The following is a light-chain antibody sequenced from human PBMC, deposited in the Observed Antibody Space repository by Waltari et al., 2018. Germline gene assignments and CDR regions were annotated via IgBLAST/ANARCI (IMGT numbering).Light chain of an antibody. CDR1: QSIRSW. Sequence: DIQTTQSPATLSASVGDRVTISCRASQSIRSWLAWYQQKPGKAPKILIFKASFLESGVPSRFSGSGSGTEFSLTISSLQPEDFATYYCQQYDDFPFTFGQGTKVEVK. V-gene: IGKV1-5*03. J-gene: IGKJ2*01. CDR3: QQYDDFPFT. CDR2: KAS.